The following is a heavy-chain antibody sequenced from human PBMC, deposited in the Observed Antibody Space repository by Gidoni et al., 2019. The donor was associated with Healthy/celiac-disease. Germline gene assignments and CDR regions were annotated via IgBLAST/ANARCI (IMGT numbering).Heavy chain of an antibody. CDR3: ARGSTDYGDASGAFDI. CDR1: GFTFSSYA. Sequence: QVPLVESGGGVVQPGRSLRLSCAASGFTFSSYAMHWVRQAPGKGLEWVAVISHDGSNKYYADSVKGRFTISRDNSKNTLYLQMNSLRAEDTAVYYCARGSTDYGDASGAFDIWGQGTIVTVSS. D-gene: IGHD4-17*01. V-gene: IGHV3-30-3*01. J-gene: IGHJ3*02. CDR2: ISHDGSNK.